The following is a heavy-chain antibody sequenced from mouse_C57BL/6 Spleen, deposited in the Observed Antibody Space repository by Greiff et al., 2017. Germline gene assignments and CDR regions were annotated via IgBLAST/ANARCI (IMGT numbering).Heavy chain of an antibody. CDR1: GYSITSGYY. D-gene: IGHD3-3*01. V-gene: IGHV3-6*01. J-gene: IGHJ1*03. Sequence: EVQLQESGPGLVKPSQSLSLTCSVTGYSITSGYYWNWIRQFPGNKLEWMGYISYDGSNNYNPSLKNRISITRDTSKNQFFLKLNSVTTEDAATYDCAREGDLRGFDVWGTGTTVTVSS. CDR2: ISYDGSN. CDR3: AREGDLRGFDV.